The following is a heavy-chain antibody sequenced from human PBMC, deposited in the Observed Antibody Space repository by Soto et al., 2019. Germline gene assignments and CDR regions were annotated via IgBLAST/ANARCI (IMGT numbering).Heavy chain of an antibody. CDR1: EFSFSKYC. D-gene: IGHD3-10*01. Sequence: GGARSVWWARHEFSFSKYCVSRFRQAPGKGLEWVSGFRTSGDGGTTYYADSVKGRFTISRDNSKNTLFLQMNSLRAEDTAIYYCAKKVNSGSGSQYFDYWGQGTLVTVSS. CDR3: AKKVNSGSGSQYFDY. J-gene: IGHJ4*02. CDR2: FRTSGDGGTT. V-gene: IGHV3-23*01.